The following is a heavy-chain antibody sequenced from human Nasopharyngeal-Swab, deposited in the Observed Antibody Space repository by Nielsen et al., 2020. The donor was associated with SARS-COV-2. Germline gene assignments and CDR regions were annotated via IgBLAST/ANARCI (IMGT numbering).Heavy chain of an antibody. Sequence: SETLSLTCTVSGGSISSSSYYWGWIRQPPGKGLEWIGSIYYSGSTYYNPSLKSRVTISVDTSKNQFSLKLSSVTAADTAAYYCARVRYDILTGYSFFDYWGQGTLVTVSS. D-gene: IGHD3-9*01. CDR2: IYYSGST. CDR1: GGSISSSSYY. CDR3: ARVRYDILTGYSFFDY. J-gene: IGHJ4*02. V-gene: IGHV4-39*07.